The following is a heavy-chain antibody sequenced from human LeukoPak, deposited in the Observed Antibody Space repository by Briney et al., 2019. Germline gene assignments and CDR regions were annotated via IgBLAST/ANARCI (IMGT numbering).Heavy chain of an antibody. Sequence: PSETLSLTCTVSGGSISSYYWSWIRQPAGKGLEWIGRIYTSGSTNYNPSLKSRVTMSVDTSKNQFSLKLSSVTAADTAVYYCARGQPYEGYCSGGSCYDGDYWGQGTLVTVSS. CDR3: ARGQPYEGYCSGGSCYDGDY. D-gene: IGHD2-15*01. CDR2: IYTSGST. J-gene: IGHJ4*02. CDR1: GGSISSYY. V-gene: IGHV4-4*07.